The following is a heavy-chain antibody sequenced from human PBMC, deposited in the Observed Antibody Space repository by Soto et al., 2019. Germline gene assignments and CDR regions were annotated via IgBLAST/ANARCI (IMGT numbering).Heavy chain of an antibody. V-gene: IGHV3-11*01. J-gene: IGHJ4*02. CDR1: AFTFSDYY. CDR3: ARENMKVGYCSTTSCPFDY. Sequence: QAQLVESGGGLVKAGGSQRLSCTASAFTFSDYYMNLIRQAPGKGPAWVSYISSRGATIYYAASVKGRFAISRDNAKNILYRQMNNLRAEDTAVYYCARENMKVGYCSTTSCPFDYWGQGSMVTVSS. D-gene: IGHD2-2*01. CDR2: ISSRGATI.